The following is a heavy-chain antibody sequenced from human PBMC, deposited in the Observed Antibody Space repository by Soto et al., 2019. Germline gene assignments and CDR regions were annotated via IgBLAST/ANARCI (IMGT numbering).Heavy chain of an antibody. V-gene: IGHV3-30*18. CDR1: GFTFSSYG. CDR3: AKDPFGVVSDYMDV. D-gene: IGHD3-3*01. Sequence: PGGSLRLSCAASGFTFSSYGMHWVRQAPGKGLEWVAVISYDGSNKYYADSVKGRFTISRDNSKNTLYLQMNSLRAEDTAVYYCAKDPFGVVSDYMDVWGKGTTVTVSS. CDR2: ISYDGSNK. J-gene: IGHJ6*03.